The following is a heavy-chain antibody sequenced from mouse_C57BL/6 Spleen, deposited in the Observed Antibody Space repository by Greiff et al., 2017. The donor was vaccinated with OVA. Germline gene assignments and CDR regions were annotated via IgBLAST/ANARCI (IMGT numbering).Heavy chain of an antibody. Sequence: EVQLQQSGAELVKPGASVKLSCTASGFNITDYYMHWVKQRPEQGLEWIGRIDPEDGETKYAPKFPGKATLTADTSSNTAYLQLSSLTSEYTAVYYGARWGTTVVEGYFDVWGTGTTVTVSS. CDR3: ARWGTTVVEGYFDV. V-gene: IGHV14-2*01. CDR1: GFNITDYY. CDR2: IDPEDGET. J-gene: IGHJ1*03. D-gene: IGHD1-1*01.